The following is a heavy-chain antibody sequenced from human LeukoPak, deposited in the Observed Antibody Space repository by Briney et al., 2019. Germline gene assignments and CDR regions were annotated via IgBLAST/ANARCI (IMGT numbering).Heavy chain of an antibody. CDR3: ARDGNDFWSGQTKYYFDY. D-gene: IGHD3-3*01. CDR1: GYTFTGYY. Sequence: ASVKVSCKASGYTFTGYYMHWVRQAPGQGLEWMGWINPNSGGTNYAQKFQGRVTMTRDTSISTAYMELSRLRSDDTAVYYCARDGNDFWSGQTKYYFDYWGQGTLVTVSS. CDR2: INPNSGGT. V-gene: IGHV1-2*02. J-gene: IGHJ4*02.